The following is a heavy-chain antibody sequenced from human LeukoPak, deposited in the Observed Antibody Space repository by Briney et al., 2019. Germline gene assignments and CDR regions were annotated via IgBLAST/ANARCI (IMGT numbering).Heavy chain of an antibody. Sequence: ASVKVSCKASGYTFTSYDINWVRQATGQGLEWMGWMNPNSGNTGYAQKFQGRVTMTRNTSISTAYMELSSLRSEDTAVYYCARVGSVVVVAATGRYNWFGPWGQGTLVTVSS. CDR2: MNPNSGNT. J-gene: IGHJ5*02. D-gene: IGHD2-15*01. CDR3: ARVGSVVVVAATGRYNWFGP. CDR1: GYTFTSYD. V-gene: IGHV1-8*01.